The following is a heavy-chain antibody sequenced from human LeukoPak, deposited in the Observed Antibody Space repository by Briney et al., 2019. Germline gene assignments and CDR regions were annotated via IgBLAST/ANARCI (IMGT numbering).Heavy chain of an antibody. J-gene: IGHJ5*02. Sequence: ASVKVSCKASGYTFTSYGISWVRQAPGQGLEWMGWISAYNGNTNYAQKLQGRVTMTTDTSTSTAYMELRSLRSDDTAVYYWGGGGVGVVLETNWFAPGGEGPLVTVSS. V-gene: IGHV1-18*01. D-gene: IGHD2-21*01. CDR2: ISAYNGNT. CDR3: GGGGVGVVLETNWFAP. CDR1: GYTFTSYG.